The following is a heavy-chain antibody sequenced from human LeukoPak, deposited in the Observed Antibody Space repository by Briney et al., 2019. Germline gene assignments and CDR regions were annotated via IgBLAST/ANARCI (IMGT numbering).Heavy chain of an antibody. D-gene: IGHD1-26*01. CDR2: INPTGGTT. J-gene: IGHJ4*02. CDR3: TSGSFYLAPFDH. V-gene: IGHV1-46*01. Sequence: ASVKVSCKASGYTFTSYYMHWVRQAPGRGLEWMGVINPTGGTTTYAQKFQGRVTMTRNTSTSTVYMELSSLRSEDTAVYYCTSGSFYLAPFDHWGQGTLVTVS. CDR1: GYTFTSYY.